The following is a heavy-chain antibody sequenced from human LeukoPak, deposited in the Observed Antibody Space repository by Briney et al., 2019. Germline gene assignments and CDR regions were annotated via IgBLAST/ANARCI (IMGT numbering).Heavy chain of an antibody. CDR1: GFTFDDYG. CDR2: INWNGGST. V-gene: IGHV3-20*04. CDR3: ARRFSYYYYYMDV. Sequence: PGGSLRLSCAASGFTFDDYGMTWVRQAPGKGLEWVSDINWNGGSTGYADSVKGRFTISRDNAKNSLYLQMNSLRAEDTALYYCARRFSYYYYYMDVWGKGTRVTVSS. D-gene: IGHD3-10*01. J-gene: IGHJ6*03.